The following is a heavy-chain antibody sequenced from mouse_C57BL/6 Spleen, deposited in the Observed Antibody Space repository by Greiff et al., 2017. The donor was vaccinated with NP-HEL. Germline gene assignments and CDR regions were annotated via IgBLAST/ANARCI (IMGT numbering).Heavy chain of an antibody. J-gene: IGHJ3*01. CDR3: AKSLYYGNSFAY. V-gene: IGHV2-4*01. D-gene: IGHD2-1*01. Sequence: VQLQQSGPGLVQPSQSLSITCTVSGFSLTSYGVHWVRQPPGKGLEWLGVIWSGGSTDYNAAFISRLSISKDKSKSQVFFKMNSLQADDTAIDYCAKSLYYGNSFAYWGQGTLVTVSA. CDR1: GFSLTSYG. CDR2: IWSGGST.